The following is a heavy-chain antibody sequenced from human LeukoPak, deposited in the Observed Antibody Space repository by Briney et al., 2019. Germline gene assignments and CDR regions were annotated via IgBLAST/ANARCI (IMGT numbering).Heavy chain of an antibody. J-gene: IGHJ5*02. Sequence: GGSLRLSCAASGFTFSSYPMHWVRQAPGKGLEWVAVISYDGSNKYYADSVKGRFTISRDNSKNTLYLQMNSLRAEDTAVYYCAKDLRRELTWFDPWGQGTLVTVSS. CDR1: GFTFSSYP. CDR3: AKDLRRELTWFDP. CDR2: ISYDGSNK. D-gene: IGHD1-26*01. V-gene: IGHV3-30-3*02.